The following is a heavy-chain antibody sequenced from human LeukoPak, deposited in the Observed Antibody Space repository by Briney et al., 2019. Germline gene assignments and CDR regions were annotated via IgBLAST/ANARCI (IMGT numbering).Heavy chain of an antibody. V-gene: IGHV3-64D*06. J-gene: IGHJ4*02. CDR1: GFTFSTYV. Sequence: GGSQRLSCSVSGFTFSTYVMHWVRQAPGKGLEYVSAISSNGDNTYYADSVKGRFTISRDNSKNTLYLQVSSLRADDTAVYYCVRGTGYWGQGTLVTVSS. CDR3: VRGTGY. CDR2: ISSNGDNT.